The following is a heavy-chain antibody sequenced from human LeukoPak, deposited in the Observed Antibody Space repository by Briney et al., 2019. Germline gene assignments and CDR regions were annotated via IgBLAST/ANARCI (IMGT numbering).Heavy chain of an antibody. Sequence: GGSLRLSCAGSGFTFSGYSLNWVRQAPGKGLEWVSSISSSSSYIYYADSVKGRFTISRDNAKNSLYLQMNSLRAEDTAVYYCAEGVAVAGKRGFDYWGQGTLVTVSS. V-gene: IGHV3-21*01. CDR3: AEGVAVAGKRGFDY. D-gene: IGHD6-19*01. CDR2: ISSSSSYI. CDR1: GFTFSGYS. J-gene: IGHJ4*02.